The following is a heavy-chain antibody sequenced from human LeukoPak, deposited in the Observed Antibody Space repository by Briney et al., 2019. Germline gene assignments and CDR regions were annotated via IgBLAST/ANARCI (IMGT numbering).Heavy chain of an antibody. CDR3: ARTDIVATITRDFDY. V-gene: IGHV1-69*05. CDR2: IIPIFGTA. CDR1: GGTFSSYA. D-gene: IGHD5-12*01. J-gene: IGHJ4*02. Sequence: SVKVSCKASGGTFSSYAISWVRQAPGQGLEWMGRIIPIFGTANYAQKFQGRVTITTDESTSTAYMELSSLRSEDTAVYYCARTDIVATITRDFDYWGQGALVTVSS.